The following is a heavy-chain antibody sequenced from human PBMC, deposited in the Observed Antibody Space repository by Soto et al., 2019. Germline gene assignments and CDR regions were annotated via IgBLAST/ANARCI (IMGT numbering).Heavy chain of an antibody. V-gene: IGHV4-4*02. D-gene: IGHD3-3*01. J-gene: IGHJ5*02. CDR2: VFHTGDT. CDR1: GDSISSSVW. CDR3: ARAPPFITIFGVVKGLGRSGPFDT. Sequence: SETLSLTCAVSGDSISSSVWWTWVRQPPGKGLEWIGEVFHTGDTYFNPSLRSRVAISVDKSKNQFSLKLSSVTAADTAVYYCARAPPFITIFGVVKGLGRSGPFDTWGQGTLVTVSS.